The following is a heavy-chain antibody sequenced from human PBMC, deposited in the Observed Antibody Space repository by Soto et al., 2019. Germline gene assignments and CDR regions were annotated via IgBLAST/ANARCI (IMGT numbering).Heavy chain of an antibody. CDR3: ARIVGADRRWFDP. D-gene: IGHD1-26*01. CDR2: ISVYNGKT. CDR1: GYTFNSYG. J-gene: IGHJ5*02. V-gene: IGHV1-18*01. Sequence: ASVKVSCKASGYTFNSYGISWVRHAPGQGLEWMGWISVYNGKTKYAQKLQGRVTMTTDTSTSTAYMELRSLRSDDTAVYYCARIVGADRRWFDPWGKGTLVTVYS.